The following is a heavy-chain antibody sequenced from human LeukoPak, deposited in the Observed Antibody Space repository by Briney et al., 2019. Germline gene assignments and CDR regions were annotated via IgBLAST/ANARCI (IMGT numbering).Heavy chain of an antibody. V-gene: IGHV3-72*01. CDR1: GFIFSDHF. Sequence: PGGSLGLSCATSGFIFSDHFIDWVRQAPGKGLEWVGRTRNKANSYTTEYAASVRGRFTISRDDSKNSLYLQMNSLKTEDTAVYYCAKDASTVVTPFDYWGQGTLVTVSS. D-gene: IGHD4-23*01. J-gene: IGHJ4*02. CDR3: AKDASTVVTPFDY. CDR2: TRNKANSYTT.